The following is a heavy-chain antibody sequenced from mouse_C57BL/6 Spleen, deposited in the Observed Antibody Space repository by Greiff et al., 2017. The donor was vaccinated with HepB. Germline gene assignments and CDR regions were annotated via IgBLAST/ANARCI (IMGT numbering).Heavy chain of an antibody. D-gene: IGHD1-1*01. CDR1: GYTFTSYW. CDR3: TVGGPYYYGSSPENAMDY. V-gene: IGHV1-5*01. J-gene: IGHJ4*01. Sequence: VQLQQSGTVLARPGASVKMSCKTSGYTFTSYWMHWVKQRPGQGLEWIGAIYPGNSDTSYNQKFKGKAKLTAVTSASTAYMELSSLTNEDSAVYYCTVGGPYYYGSSPENAMDYWGQGTSVTVSS. CDR2: IYPGNSDT.